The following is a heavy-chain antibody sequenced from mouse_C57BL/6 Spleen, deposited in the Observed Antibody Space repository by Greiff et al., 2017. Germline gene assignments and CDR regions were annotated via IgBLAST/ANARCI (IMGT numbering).Heavy chain of an antibody. CDR2: ISRGSSYT. D-gene: IGHD2-4*01. Sequence: EVQGVESGGELVKPGASLKLSCAASGFTFSSYGMSWVRQTPDQRLEWVATISRGSSYTYYPDSLKGRFTLSRDNAKNTLYLQMSSLKSEDKAMYYWARHDYDYGAWFDYWGQGTLVTVSA. J-gene: IGHJ3*01. V-gene: IGHV5-6*01. CDR3: ARHDYDYGAWFDY. CDR1: GFTFSSYG.